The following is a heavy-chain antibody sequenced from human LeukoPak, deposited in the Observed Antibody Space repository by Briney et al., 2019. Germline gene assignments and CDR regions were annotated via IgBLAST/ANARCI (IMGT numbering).Heavy chain of an antibody. V-gene: IGHV4-59*01. CDR1: AGSISSYY. J-gene: IGHJ3*02. D-gene: IGHD3-3*01. CDR2: IYYSGST. Sequence: SETLSLTCTVSAGSISSYYWSWIRQPPGKGLEWIGYIYYSGSTNYNPSLKSRVTISVDTSKNQFSLKLSSVTAADTAVYYCARASFWSGYYRVDAFDIWGQGTMVTVSS. CDR3: ARASFWSGYYRVDAFDI.